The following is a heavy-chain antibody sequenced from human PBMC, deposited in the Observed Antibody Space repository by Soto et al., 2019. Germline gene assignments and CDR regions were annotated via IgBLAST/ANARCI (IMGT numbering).Heavy chain of an antibody. CDR1: GGSFSGYY. Sequence: SETLSLTCAVYGGSFSGYYWSWIRQPPGKGLEWIGEINHSGSTNYNPSLKSRVTISVDTSKNQFSLKLSSVTAADTAVYYCARGSRYCSSTGCYGVNWFDPWGQGTLVTVSS. D-gene: IGHD2-2*01. CDR3: ARGSRYCSSTGCYGVNWFDP. CDR2: INHSGST. J-gene: IGHJ5*02. V-gene: IGHV4-34*01.